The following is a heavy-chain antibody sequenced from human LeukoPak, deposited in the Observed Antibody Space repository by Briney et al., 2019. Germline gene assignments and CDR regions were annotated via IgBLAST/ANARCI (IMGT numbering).Heavy chain of an antibody. CDR2: IQSDGSTK. CDR3: ARVYDSSGYYDDAFDI. CDR1: GFTFSSYG. Sequence: GGSLRLSCAASGFTFSSYGMHWVRQAPGKGLEWVAFIQSDGSTKYFADSVKGRFTISRDNSKNTLYLQMNSLRAEDTAVYYCARVYDSSGYYDDAFDIWGQGTMVTVSS. J-gene: IGHJ3*02. V-gene: IGHV3-30*02. D-gene: IGHD3-22*01.